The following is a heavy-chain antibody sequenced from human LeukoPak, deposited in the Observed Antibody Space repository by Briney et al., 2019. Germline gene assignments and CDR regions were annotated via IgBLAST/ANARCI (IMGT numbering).Heavy chain of an antibody. CDR3: AREEIRGYSYGYI. Sequence: SETLSLTCTVSGGSISSYYWSWIRQPPGKGLEWIGYIYYSGSTNYNPSLKSRVTISVDTFKNQFSLKLSSVTAADTAVYYCAREEIRGYSYGYIWGQGTMVTVSS. D-gene: IGHD5-18*01. V-gene: IGHV4-59*01. J-gene: IGHJ3*02. CDR2: IYYSGST. CDR1: GGSISSYY.